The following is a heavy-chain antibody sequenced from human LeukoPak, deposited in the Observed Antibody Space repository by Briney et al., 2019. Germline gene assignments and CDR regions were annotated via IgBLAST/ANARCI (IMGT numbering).Heavy chain of an antibody. J-gene: IGHJ5*02. V-gene: IGHV4-59*01. CDR3: AREGGYASGWRRNWFDP. Sequence: PSETLSLTCTVSGGSISSYYWNWIRQPPGKGLEWIGDIYYSGSTNFNPSLKSRVTISVDTSKNQFSLKLSSVTAADTAVYYCAREGGYASGWRRNWFDPWGQGTLVIVSS. CDR1: GGSISSYY. D-gene: IGHD2-2*01. CDR2: IYYSGST.